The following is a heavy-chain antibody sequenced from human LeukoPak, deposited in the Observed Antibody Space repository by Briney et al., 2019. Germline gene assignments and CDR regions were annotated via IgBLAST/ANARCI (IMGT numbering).Heavy chain of an antibody. CDR1: GGTFSSYT. CDR2: IIPILGIA. J-gene: IGHJ3*02. D-gene: IGHD3-3*01. Sequence: SVKVSCKASGGTFSSYTISWVRQAPGQGLEWMGRIIPILGIANYAQKFQGRGTITADKSTSTAYMELSSLRSEDTAVYYCARAIFGVVIKDENAFDIWGQGTMVTVSS. V-gene: IGHV1-69*02. CDR3: ARAIFGVVIKDENAFDI.